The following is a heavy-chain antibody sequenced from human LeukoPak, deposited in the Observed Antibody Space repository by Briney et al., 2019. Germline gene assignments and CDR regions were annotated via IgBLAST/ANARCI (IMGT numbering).Heavy chain of an antibody. CDR2: ISYDGSNK. CDR3: ASSDGGLFDY. D-gene: IGHD2-15*01. V-gene: IGHV3-30-3*01. J-gene: IGHJ4*02. CDR1: GFTFSSYA. Sequence: GRSLRLSCAASGFTFSSYAMHWVRQAPGKGLEWVAVISYDGSNKYYADSVKGRFTISRDNSKNTLYLQMNSLRAEDTAVYYCASSDGGLFDYWGQGTLVTVSS.